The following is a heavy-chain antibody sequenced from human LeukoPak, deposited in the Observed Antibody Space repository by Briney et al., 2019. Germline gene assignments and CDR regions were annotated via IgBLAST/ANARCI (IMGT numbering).Heavy chain of an antibody. CDR3: ARVDWYYGSPPSYYYYYYMDV. D-gene: IGHD3-10*01. J-gene: IGHJ6*03. CDR2: IIPIFGTA. V-gene: IGHV1-69*13. CDR1: GGTFSSYA. Sequence: SVKVSCRASGGTFSSYAISWVRQAPGQGREWMGGIIPIFGTANYAQKFQGRVTITADESTSTAYMELSSLRSEDTAVYYCARVDWYYGSPPSYYYYYYMDVWGKGTTVTIFS.